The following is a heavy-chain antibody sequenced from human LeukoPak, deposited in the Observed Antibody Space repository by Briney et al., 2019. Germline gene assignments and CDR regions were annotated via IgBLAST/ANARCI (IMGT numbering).Heavy chain of an antibody. CDR3: ATTTVEYYYYYYMDV. CDR1: GGSISSSNW. J-gene: IGHJ6*03. D-gene: IGHD4-11*01. Sequence: SGTLSLTCAVSGGSISSSNWWSWVRQPPGKGLEWIGEIYHSGSTNYNPSLKSRVTISADTSKNQFSLKLSSVTAADTAVYCCATTTVEYYYYYYMDVWGKGTTVTVSS. V-gene: IGHV4-4*01. CDR2: IYHSGST.